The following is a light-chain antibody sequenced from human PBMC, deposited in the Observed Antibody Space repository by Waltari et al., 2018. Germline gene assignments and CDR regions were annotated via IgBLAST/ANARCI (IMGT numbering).Light chain of an antibody. CDR1: QSTSRW. J-gene: IGKJ4*01. CDR2: GAS. V-gene: IGKV1-12*01. CDR3: KQANSFPL. Sequence: TCRGGQSTSRWLAWYQQKPRKAPNRLIYGASNVQSGVPSRFSGSGYGTDFTLTISSLQPEDFATYECKQANSFPLFGGGTKVEIK.